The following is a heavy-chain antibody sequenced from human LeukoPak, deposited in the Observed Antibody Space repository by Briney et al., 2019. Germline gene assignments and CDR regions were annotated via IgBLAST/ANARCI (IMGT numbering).Heavy chain of an antibody. D-gene: IGHD5-18*01. J-gene: IGHJ5*02. V-gene: IGHV1-2*02. CDR1: GYTFTSYG. CDR2: INPNSGGT. Sequence: ASVKVSCKASGYTFTSYGISWVRQAPGQGLEWMGWINPNSGGTNYAQKFQGRVTMTRDTSISTAYMELSRLRSDDTAVYYCASYGYDNWFDPWGQGTLVTVSS. CDR3: ASYGYDNWFDP.